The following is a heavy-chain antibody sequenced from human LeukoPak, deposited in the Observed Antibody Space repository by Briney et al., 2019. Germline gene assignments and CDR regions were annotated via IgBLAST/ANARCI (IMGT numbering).Heavy chain of an antibody. D-gene: IGHD7-27*01. V-gene: IGHV3-7*04. CDR2: IKQGGSER. J-gene: IGHJ3*02. Sequence: GGSLRLSCAASGFTFSSYWMTWVRQAPGKGLEWVANIKQGGSERYYVDSVKGRFSISRDNAKNSLYLQMNSLRAEDTAVYYCARAKLGGTFFDIWGQGTMITVSS. CDR1: GFTFSSYW. CDR3: ARAKLGGTFFDI.